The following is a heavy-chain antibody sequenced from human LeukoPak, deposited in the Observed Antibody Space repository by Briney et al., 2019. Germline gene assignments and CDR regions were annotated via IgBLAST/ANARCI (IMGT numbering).Heavy chain of an antibody. V-gene: IGHV3-30-3*01. Sequence: GGSLRLSCAASGFTFSSYAMHWVRQAPGKGLEWVAVISYDGSNKYYADSVKGRFTISRDNSKNTLYLQMDSLRAEDTAVYYCARDWSQRWGQGTLVTVSS. CDR2: ISYDGSNK. D-gene: IGHD2-2*01. CDR3: ARDWSQR. J-gene: IGHJ4*02. CDR1: GFTFSSYA.